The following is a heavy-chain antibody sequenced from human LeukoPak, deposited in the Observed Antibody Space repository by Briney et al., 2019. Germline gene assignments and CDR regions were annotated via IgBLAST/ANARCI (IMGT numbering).Heavy chain of an antibody. CDR2: IYPGDSDT. CDR1: GYSFTSYW. D-gene: IGHD5-18*01. J-gene: IGHJ3*02. V-gene: IGHV5-51*01. CDR3: ARRRIQLWSPDAFDI. Sequence: GESLKISCKGSGYSFTSYWIGWVRQMPGRGLEWMGIIYPGDSDTRYSPSFQGQVTISADKSISTAYLQWSSLKASDTAMYYCARRRIQLWSPDAFDIWGQGTMVTVSS.